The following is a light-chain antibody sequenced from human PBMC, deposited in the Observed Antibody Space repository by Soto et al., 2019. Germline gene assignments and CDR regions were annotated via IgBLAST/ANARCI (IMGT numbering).Light chain of an antibody. J-gene: IGKJ1*01. V-gene: IGKV1-39*01. CDR3: QQSYSTPCT. CDR2: AAS. Sequence: DIQMTQCQSSLSASVGDRVTITCRASQSISSYLNWYQQKPGKAPKLLIYAASSLPSGVPSRFSGSGSGTDFTLTISSLQPEDFATYYCQQSYSTPCTFGQGTKVEIK. CDR1: QSISSY.